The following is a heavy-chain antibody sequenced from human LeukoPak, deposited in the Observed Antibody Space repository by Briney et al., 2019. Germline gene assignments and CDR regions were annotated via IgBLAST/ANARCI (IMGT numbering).Heavy chain of an antibody. CDR3: ASRSDY. CDR1: GFTFSSYA. CDR2: VSYDGSNK. V-gene: IGHV3-30-3*01. Sequence: GGSLRLSCAASGFTFSSYAMHWVRQAPGKGLEWVAVVSYDGSNKYYADSVKGRFTISRDNSKNTLYLQMNSLRAEDTAVYYCASRSDYWGQGTLVTVSS. J-gene: IGHJ4*02.